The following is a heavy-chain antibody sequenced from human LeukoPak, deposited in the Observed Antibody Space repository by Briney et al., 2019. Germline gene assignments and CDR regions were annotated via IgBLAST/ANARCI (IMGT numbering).Heavy chain of an antibody. CDR2: INAGNGNT. CDR1: GYTFTSYA. V-gene: IGHV1-3*01. CDR3: ARGDSSGYSNFDY. D-gene: IGHD3-22*01. J-gene: IGHJ4*02. Sequence: GSVKVSCKASGYTFTSYAMHWVRQAPGQRLEWMGWINAGNGNTKYSQKFQGRVTITRDTSASTAYMELSSLRSEDTAVYYCARGDSSGYSNFDYWGQGTLVTVSS.